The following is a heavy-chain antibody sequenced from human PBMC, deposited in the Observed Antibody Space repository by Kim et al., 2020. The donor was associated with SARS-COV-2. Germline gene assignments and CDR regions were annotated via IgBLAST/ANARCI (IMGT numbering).Heavy chain of an antibody. CDR1: GGAFNTYV. Sequence: SVKVSCKASGGAFNTYVITWVRQAPGRGLEWMGRIVPVLNKANYAQTFQGRVTITADKFTNTAYMELNSLRSDDTAVYYCARRDVSSAVDQRFFYYFGMDVWGQGNTITVSS. V-gene: IGHV1-69*04. CDR3: ARRDVSSAVDQRFFYYFGMDV. D-gene: IGHD5-18*01. J-gene: IGHJ6*02. CDR2: IVPVLNKA.